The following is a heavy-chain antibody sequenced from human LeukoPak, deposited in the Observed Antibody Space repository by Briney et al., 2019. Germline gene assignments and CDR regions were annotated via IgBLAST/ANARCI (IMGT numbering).Heavy chain of an antibody. J-gene: IGHJ5*02. D-gene: IGHD2-2*01. CDR2: ISAYNGNT. Sequence: ASVKVSCKASGYTFTSYGISWVRQAPGQGLEWRGWISAYNGNTNYAQKLQGRVTITTDESTSTAYMELSSLRSEDTAVYYCARGGESYCSSTSCWWFDPWGQGTLVTVSS. CDR3: ARGGESYCSSTSCWWFDP. CDR1: GYTFTSYG. V-gene: IGHV1-18*01.